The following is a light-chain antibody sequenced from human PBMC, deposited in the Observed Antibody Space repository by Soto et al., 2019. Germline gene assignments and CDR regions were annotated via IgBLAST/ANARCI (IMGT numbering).Light chain of an antibody. J-gene: IGKJ1*01. V-gene: IGKV1-5*03. CDR1: ASISFW. CDR2: KAS. CDR3: QQYNSYAPT. Sequence: DIQMTQSPSTLSASVGDRVTITCRASASISFWLAWYEQKAGNAPNLLIYKASRLESGDPSRSGGSGSETELTLTISGRQTSDSATHYYQQYNSYAPTFGQGTKVDIK.